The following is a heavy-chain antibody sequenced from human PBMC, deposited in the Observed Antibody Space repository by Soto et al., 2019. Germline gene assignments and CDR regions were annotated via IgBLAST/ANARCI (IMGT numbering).Heavy chain of an antibody. CDR3: TTARSSWKDNFDY. CDR2: IKSKTDGGTT. J-gene: IGHJ4*02. Sequence: EVQLVESGGGLVKPGGSLRLSCEASGFTFSNAWMSWVRQAPGKGLEWVGRIKSKTDGGTTDYAAPVKGRFTISRDDSKNTLYLQMNSLKTEDTAVYYCTTARSSWKDNFDYWGQGTLVTVSS. CDR1: GFTFSNAW. D-gene: IGHD6-13*01. V-gene: IGHV3-15*01.